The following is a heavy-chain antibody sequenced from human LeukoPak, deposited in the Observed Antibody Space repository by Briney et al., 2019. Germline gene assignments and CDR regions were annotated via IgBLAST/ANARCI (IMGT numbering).Heavy chain of an antibody. D-gene: IGHD6-13*01. V-gene: IGHV3-21*04. CDR3: ASPYSTSWNDAFDA. Sequence: NPGRSLRLSCAASGFSLNRYTMNWVRHAPGRGPEWVASVSSTGEYTYYRDSAKGRFTISRDNTENSLYLQMNSPRAEDTALYYCASPYSTSWNDAFDAWGRGTMVTVSS. CDR2: VSSTGEYT. CDR1: GFSLNRYT. J-gene: IGHJ3*01.